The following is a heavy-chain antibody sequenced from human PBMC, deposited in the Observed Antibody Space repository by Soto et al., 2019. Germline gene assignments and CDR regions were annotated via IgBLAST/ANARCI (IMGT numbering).Heavy chain of an antibody. CDR2: INPATGAA. J-gene: IGHJ3*02. V-gene: IGHV1-2*02. D-gene: IGHD3-3*01. CDR1: GYPVTAYY. Sequence: QLHLVQSGAVVKKPGASVTVSCSASGYPVTAYYMHWVRQAPGRGLEWMGGINPATGAAKYTQTFKGRVTMTRDTSKSTVFMELSCLTSEDTAVFYCARGGGVGVAVSAAFDMWGQGTLVTVSS. CDR3: ARGGGVGVAVSAAFDM.